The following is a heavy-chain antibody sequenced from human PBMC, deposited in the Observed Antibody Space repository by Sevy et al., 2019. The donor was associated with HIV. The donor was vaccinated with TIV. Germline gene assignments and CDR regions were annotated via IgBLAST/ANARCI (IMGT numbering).Heavy chain of an antibody. CDR2: ISGSGGST. V-gene: IGHV3-23*01. J-gene: IGHJ4*02. D-gene: IGHD6-19*01. CDR3: AKDGGNGYSSGWYVDY. Sequence: RGSLRLSCAASGFTFSSYAMSWVRQAPGKGLEWVSAISGSGGSTYYADSVKGRFTISRDNSKNTLYLQMNSLRAEDTAVYYCAKDGGNGYSSGWYVDYWGQGTLVTVSS. CDR1: GFTFSSYA.